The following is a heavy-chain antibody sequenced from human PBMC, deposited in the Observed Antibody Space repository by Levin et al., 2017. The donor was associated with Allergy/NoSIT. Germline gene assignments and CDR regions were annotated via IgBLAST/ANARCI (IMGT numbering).Heavy chain of an antibody. V-gene: IGHV3-23*01. CDR1: GFTFTKYA. Sequence: GESLKISCAASGFTFTKYAMNWVRQAPGKGLEWVSAISGSGGDTHYADSVKGRFTISRDNSKNTLYLQMNSLRAEDTAIYYCAMDYLVFGDDYWGQGTLVTVSS. J-gene: IGHJ4*02. CDR2: ISGSGGDT. CDR3: AMDYLVFGDDY. D-gene: IGHD3-3*01.